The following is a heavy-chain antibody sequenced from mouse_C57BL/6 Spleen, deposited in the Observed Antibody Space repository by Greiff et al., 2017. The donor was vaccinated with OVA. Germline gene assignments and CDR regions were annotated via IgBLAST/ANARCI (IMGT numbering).Heavy chain of an antibody. J-gene: IGHJ3*01. D-gene: IGHD2-13*01. V-gene: IGHV1-15*01. CDR3: ARRDWYSPFAY. Sequence: VKLMESGAELVRPGASVTLSCKASGYTFTDYEMHWVKQTPVHGLEWIGAIDPETGGTAYNQKFKGKAILTADKSSSTAYMELRSLTSEDSAVYYGARRDWYSPFAYWGQGTLVTVSA. CDR2: IDPETGGT. CDR1: GYTFTDYE.